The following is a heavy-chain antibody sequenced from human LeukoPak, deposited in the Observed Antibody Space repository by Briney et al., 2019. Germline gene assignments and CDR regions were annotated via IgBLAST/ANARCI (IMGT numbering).Heavy chain of an antibody. V-gene: IGHV3-7*01. D-gene: IGHD5-24*01. CDR2: INQDGSEK. CDR1: GLRFGSFW. Sequence: GGSLRLSCTVSGLRFGSFWMSWVRQAPGKGLEWVANINQDGSEKYFVDSVRGRFTISRDNSKNSLHLQMNTLRAEDTAVYYCARERDGRFFDYWGQGTLVTVSS. CDR3: ARERDGRFFDY. J-gene: IGHJ4*02.